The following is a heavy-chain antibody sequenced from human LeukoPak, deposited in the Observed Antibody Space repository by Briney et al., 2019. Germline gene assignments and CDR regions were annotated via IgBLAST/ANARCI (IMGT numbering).Heavy chain of an antibody. CDR2: INTISGGT. V-gene: IGHV1-2*02. Sequence: ASVKVSCKASGYTFTGYYIHWVRQAPGQGLEWIGWINTISGGTNYAQKFQGRVTMTRDTSISTAYMQLRSLRSDDTAVYYCADESYWGQGTLVTVSS. CDR3: ADESY. J-gene: IGHJ4*02. CDR1: GYTFTGYY.